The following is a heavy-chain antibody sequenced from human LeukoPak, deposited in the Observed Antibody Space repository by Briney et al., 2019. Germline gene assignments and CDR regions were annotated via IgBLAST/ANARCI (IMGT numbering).Heavy chain of an antibody. Sequence: PSETLSLTCTVSGASISDYYWSWIRQPPGKGLEWIGYIYNRGSTDYNPSLNSRVTMSVDMSRNQFSLNLTAVTAADTAIYYCARLIVASGGFFLGFLVDPWGQGNLVTVSS. CDR2: IYNRGST. CDR3: ARLIVASGGFFLGFLVDP. J-gene: IGHJ5*02. D-gene: IGHD2-15*01. V-gene: IGHV4-59*13. CDR1: GASISDYY.